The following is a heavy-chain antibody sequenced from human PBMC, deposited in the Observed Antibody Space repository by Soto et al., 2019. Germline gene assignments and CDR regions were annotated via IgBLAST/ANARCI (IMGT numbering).Heavy chain of an antibody. D-gene: IGHD2-8*02. CDR1: GGSISSYY. CDR3: ARGGGVYYFDY. J-gene: IGHJ4*02. Sequence: PSETLSLTCTVSGGSISSYYWSWIRQPPGKGLEWIGYIYYSGITDYNPSLKSRVTISVDTSKSQFSLKLSSVIAADTAVYYCARGGGVYYFDYWGQGTLVTVSS. V-gene: IGHV4-59*01. CDR2: IYYSGIT.